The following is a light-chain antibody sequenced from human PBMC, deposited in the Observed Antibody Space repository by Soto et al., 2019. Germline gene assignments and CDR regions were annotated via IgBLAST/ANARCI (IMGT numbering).Light chain of an antibody. CDR1: SNDVGGYNH. CDR2: EVT. V-gene: IGLV2-14*01. CDR3: SSFTNSGTVV. Sequence: QSALTQPASVSGSPGQSITISCSGTSNDVGGYNHVSWYQQHPGKAPKLLLYEVTVRPSGVSNRFSGSKSGNTASLTISGLQAEDEAYYYCSSFTNSGTVVFGGGTKLTVL. J-gene: IGLJ2*01.